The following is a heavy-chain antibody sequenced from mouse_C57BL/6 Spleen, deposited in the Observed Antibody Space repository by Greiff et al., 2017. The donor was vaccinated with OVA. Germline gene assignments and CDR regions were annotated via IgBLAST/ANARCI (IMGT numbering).Heavy chain of an antibody. Sequence: QVQLQQSGPELVKPGASVKISCKASGYSFTSYYIHWVKQRPGQGLEWIGWIYPGSGNTKYNEKFKGKATLTADTSSSTAYMQLSSLTSEDSAVYYCARADWDGKGYYFDYWGQGTTLTVSS. CDR3: ARADWDGKGYYFDY. V-gene: IGHV1-66*01. CDR1: GYSFTSYY. CDR2: IYPGSGNT. J-gene: IGHJ2*01. D-gene: IGHD4-1*01.